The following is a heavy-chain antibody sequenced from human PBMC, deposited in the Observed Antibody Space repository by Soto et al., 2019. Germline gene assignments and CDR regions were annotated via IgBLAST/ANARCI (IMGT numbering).Heavy chain of an antibody. CDR2: IYYSGST. CDR3: ARVIAVAGTPTYYYGMDV. V-gene: IGHV4-39*01. Sequence: SETRSLTCTVSGGSISSSSFHWGWIRQPPGKGLEWIGSIYYSGSTYYSPSLKSRVTISVDTSKNQFSLKLSSVTAADTAVYYCARVIAVAGTPTYYYGMDVWGQGTTVTVSS. J-gene: IGHJ6*02. CDR1: GGSISSSSFH. D-gene: IGHD6-19*01.